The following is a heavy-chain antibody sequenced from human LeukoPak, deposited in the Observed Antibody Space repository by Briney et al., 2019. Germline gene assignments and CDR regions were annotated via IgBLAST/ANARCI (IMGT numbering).Heavy chain of an antibody. Sequence: GASVKVSCKASGYTFTSYYMHWVRQAPGQGLEWMGIINPSGGSTSYAQKFQGRVTMTRDTSTSTVYMELSSLRSEDTAVYYCARDQYDFWSGYDAYGMDVWGQGTTVTVSS. J-gene: IGHJ6*02. CDR2: INPSGGST. CDR3: ARDQYDFWSGYDAYGMDV. CDR1: GYTFTSYY. D-gene: IGHD3-3*01. V-gene: IGHV1-46*01.